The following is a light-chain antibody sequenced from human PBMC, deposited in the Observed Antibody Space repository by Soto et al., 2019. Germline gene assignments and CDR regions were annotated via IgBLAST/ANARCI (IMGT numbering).Light chain of an antibody. CDR1: QSVSRNF. J-gene: IGKJ4*01. Sequence: EIVLTQTPGTLSLSPGEGATLSCRASQSVSRNFFAWYQHKPGQAPSLLIYTSSRCATGFPYRFSANASGTDCTLTISRLEHDDFAVYYCQHYGSSPPIFGGGTKVEIK. V-gene: IGKV3-20*01. CDR3: QHYGSSPPI. CDR2: TSS.